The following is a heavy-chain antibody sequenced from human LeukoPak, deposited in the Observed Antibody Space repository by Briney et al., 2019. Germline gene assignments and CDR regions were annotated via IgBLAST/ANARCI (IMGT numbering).Heavy chain of an antibody. CDR3: ARSYGDSENHFNYMDV. CDR1: GYTFIGYY. V-gene: IGHV1-2*06. CDR2: INPTSGGT. D-gene: IGHD4-17*01. Sequence: ASVKVSCKASGYTFIGYYIHWVRQAPGQGLEWMGRINPTSGGTNSAQKFQGRVTMTSDTSISTAYMELRRLRSDDTAVYYCARSYGDSENHFNYMDVWGKGTTVTVSS. J-gene: IGHJ6*03.